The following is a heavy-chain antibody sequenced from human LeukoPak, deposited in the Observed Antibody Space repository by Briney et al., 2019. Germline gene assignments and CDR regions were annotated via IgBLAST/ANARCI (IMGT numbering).Heavy chain of an antibody. Sequence: PGGSLRLSCAASGFTFSDYYMSWVRQAPGKGLEWVSAISGSGGSTYYADSVKGRFTISRDNSKNTLYLQMNSLRAEDTAVYYCAKDRRNFDWSRLYYYYYMDVWGKGTTVTISS. J-gene: IGHJ6*03. CDR1: GFTFSDYY. CDR3: AKDRRNFDWSRLYYYYYMDV. CDR2: ISGSGGST. V-gene: IGHV3-23*01. D-gene: IGHD3-9*01.